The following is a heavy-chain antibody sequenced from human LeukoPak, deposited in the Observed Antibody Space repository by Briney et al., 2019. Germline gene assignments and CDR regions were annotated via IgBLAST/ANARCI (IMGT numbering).Heavy chain of an antibody. CDR1: GGSFSGYY. J-gene: IGHJ4*02. V-gene: IGHV4-34*01. CDR2: INHSGST. Sequence: SETLSLTCTVSGGSFSGYYWSWIRQPPGKGLEWIGEINHSGSTNYNPSLKSRVTISVDTSKNQFSLKLSSVTAADTAVYYCASVQGAYLQSDYWGQGTLVTVSS. D-gene: IGHD2-21*01. CDR3: ASVQGAYLQSDY.